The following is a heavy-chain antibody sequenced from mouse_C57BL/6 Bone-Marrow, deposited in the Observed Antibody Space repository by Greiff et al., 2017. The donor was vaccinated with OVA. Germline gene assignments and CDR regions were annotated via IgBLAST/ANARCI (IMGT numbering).Heavy chain of an antibody. Sequence: QVQLKQSGAELARPGASVKLSCKASGYTFTSYGISWVKQRTGQGLEWIGEIYPRSGNTYYNEKFKGKATLTADKSSSTAYMELRSLTSEDSAVYFCARRDSSGLAWFAYWGQGTLVTVSA. CDR1: GYTFTSYG. D-gene: IGHD3-2*02. CDR3: ARRDSSGLAWFAY. V-gene: IGHV1-81*01. CDR2: IYPRSGNT. J-gene: IGHJ3*01.